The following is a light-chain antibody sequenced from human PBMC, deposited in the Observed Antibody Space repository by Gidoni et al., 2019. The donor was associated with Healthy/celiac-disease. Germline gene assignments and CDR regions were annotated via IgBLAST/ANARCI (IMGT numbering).Light chain of an antibody. V-gene: IGKV3-15*01. CDR3: QQHNNWPPLT. Sequence: EIVMTQSPATLSVSPGERATLSCRASQSVSSNLAWYQQKPGQAPRLLSYGAATRATGIPARFSGSGSGTEFTLTISSLQSEDFAVYYCQQHNNWPPLTLGGXTKVEIK. CDR1: QSVSSN. J-gene: IGKJ4*01. CDR2: GAA.